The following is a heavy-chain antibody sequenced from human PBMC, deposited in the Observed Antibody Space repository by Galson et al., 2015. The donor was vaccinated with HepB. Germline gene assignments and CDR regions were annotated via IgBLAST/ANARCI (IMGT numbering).Heavy chain of an antibody. CDR3: AKGWDSVVTINLFDY. V-gene: IGHV3-30*18. D-gene: IGHD5-12*01. J-gene: IGHJ4*02. CDR2: ISYDGSEE. CDR1: GFTFSSYG. Sequence: SLRLSCAASGFTFSSYGIHWVRQAPGKGLEWVAVISYDGSEESYADSVKGRFTISRDNAKNTVYLQMNNLRPEDTAVYYCAKGWDSVVTINLFDYWGQGTLVSVSS.